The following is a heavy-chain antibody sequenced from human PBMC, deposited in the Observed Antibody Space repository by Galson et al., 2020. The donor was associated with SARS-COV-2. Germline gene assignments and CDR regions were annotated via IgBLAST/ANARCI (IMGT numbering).Heavy chain of an antibody. J-gene: IGHJ3*02. CDR2: IYYSGNT. V-gene: IGHV4-39*01. CDR1: GGSISSRNYY. CDR3: ARHGDCRSTTCATVGFDI. D-gene: IGHD2-2*01. Sequence: ETSEKLSLTCTVSGGSISSRNYYWGWIRQPPGKGLEWIGSIYYSGNTYYNPSLKSPVTISVDTSQNQFSLKLSSVTAAHTAVYYCARHGDCRSTTCATVGFDIWGRGTMVTV.